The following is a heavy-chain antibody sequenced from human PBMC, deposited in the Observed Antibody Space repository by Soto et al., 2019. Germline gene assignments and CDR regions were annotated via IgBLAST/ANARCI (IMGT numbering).Heavy chain of an antibody. CDR2: TYYRSKWYN. CDR1: GDSVSSNSAA. D-gene: IGHD3-10*01. Sequence: PSETLSLTCAISGDSVSSNSAAWSWIRQSPSRGLEWLGRTYYRSKWYNNYAESVKGRITINPDTSKSQFSLHLNSVTPEDTAIYYCARSPGSLAYWGQGTLVTVSS. CDR3: ARSPGSLAY. V-gene: IGHV6-1*01. J-gene: IGHJ4*02.